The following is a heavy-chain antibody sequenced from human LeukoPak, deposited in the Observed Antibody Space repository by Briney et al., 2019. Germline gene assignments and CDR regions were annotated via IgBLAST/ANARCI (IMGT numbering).Heavy chain of an antibody. CDR1: RGSISSGDYY. V-gene: IGHV4-39*01. Sequence: SETLSLTCSVSRGSISSGDYYWGWIRQPPGRGLEWIASIHYSETAYYNPSLKSRVTISVDTSKNDFSLKLSSVTAADTAVYYCVRHFRWAFDIWGQGTMVTVSS. CDR2: IHYSETA. CDR3: VRHFRWAFDI. J-gene: IGHJ3*02. D-gene: IGHD5-24*01.